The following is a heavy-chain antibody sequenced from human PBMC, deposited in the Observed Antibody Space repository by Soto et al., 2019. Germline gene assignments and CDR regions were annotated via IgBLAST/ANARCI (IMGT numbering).Heavy chain of an antibody. V-gene: IGHV3-7*03. D-gene: IGHD4-17*01. CDR2: IKEDGSEK. CDR1: GFTFSNYW. Sequence: GGSLRLSCVASGFTFSNYWMTWVRQAPGKGLQWVANIKEDGSEKLYVDSVKGRFTVSRDNAENLLHLHMNSLRAEDTAVYYCARRMTAVTIIEYWGQGTLVTVSS. J-gene: IGHJ4*02. CDR3: ARRMTAVTIIEY.